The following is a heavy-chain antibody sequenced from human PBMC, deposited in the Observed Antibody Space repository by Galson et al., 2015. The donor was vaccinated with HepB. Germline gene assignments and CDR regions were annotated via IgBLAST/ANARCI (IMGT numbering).Heavy chain of an antibody. CDR3: AKAVTTRGGYFQH. J-gene: IGHJ1*01. D-gene: IGHD1/OR15-1a*01. CDR2: ISGSGGST. V-gene: IGHV3-23*01. Sequence: SLRLSCAASGFTFSSYGMHWVRQAPGKGLEWVSAISGSGGSTYYADSVKGRFTISGDNSKNTLYLQMNSLGAEDTAVYYCAKAVTTRGGYFQHWGQGTLVTASS. CDR1: GFTFSSYG.